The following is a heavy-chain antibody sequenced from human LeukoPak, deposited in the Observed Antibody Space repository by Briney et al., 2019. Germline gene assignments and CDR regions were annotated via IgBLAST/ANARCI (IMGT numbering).Heavy chain of an antibody. CDR3: AKDLYSRLQWEPFDY. Sequence: PGGSLRLSCAASGFTFSSYSMNWVRQAPGKGLEWVSSISSSSSYIYYADSVKGRFTISRDNSKNTLYLQMNSLRAEDTAVYYCAKDLYSRLQWEPFDYWGQGTLVTVSS. V-gene: IGHV3-21*04. J-gene: IGHJ4*02. CDR2: ISSSSSYI. D-gene: IGHD1-26*01. CDR1: GFTFSSYS.